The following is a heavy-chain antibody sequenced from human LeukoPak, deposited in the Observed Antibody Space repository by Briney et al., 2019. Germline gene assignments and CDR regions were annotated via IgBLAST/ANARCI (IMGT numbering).Heavy chain of an antibody. CDR1: GYTFTSYG. J-gene: IGHJ4*02. D-gene: IGHD6-19*01. V-gene: IGHV1-18*04. Sequence: ASVKVSCKASGYTFTSYGTSWVRQAPGQGLEWMGWISAYNGNTNYAQKLQGRVTMTTDTSTSTAYMELRSLRSDDTAVYYCARDKVKEQWLVLDYWGQGTLVTVSS. CDR2: ISAYNGNT. CDR3: ARDKVKEQWLVLDY.